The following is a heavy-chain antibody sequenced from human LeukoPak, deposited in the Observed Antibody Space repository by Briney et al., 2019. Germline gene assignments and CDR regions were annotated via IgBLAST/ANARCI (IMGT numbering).Heavy chain of an antibody. J-gene: IGHJ3*02. CDR1: GFTFSSYA. CDR3: ANGYYYGSGSYYKEAFDI. CDR2: ISYDGSNK. V-gene: IGHV3-30*18. D-gene: IGHD3-10*01. Sequence: GGSLRLFCAASGFTFSSYAMSWVRQAPGKGLEWVVVISYDGSNKYYADSVKGRFTISRDNSKNTLYLQMNSLRAEDTAVYYCANGYYYGSGSYYKEAFDIWGQGTMVTVSS.